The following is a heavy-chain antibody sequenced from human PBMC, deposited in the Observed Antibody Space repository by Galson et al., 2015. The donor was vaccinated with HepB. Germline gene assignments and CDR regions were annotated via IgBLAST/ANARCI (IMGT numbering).Heavy chain of an antibody. Sequence: SETLSLTCAVSGDSISSNNWWNWVRQPPGKGLEWIGEVYYSGVSKYNPSLKSRVTMSVDKSKNQFSLKMTSVTAADTAVYFCAQSGGGGGYDFRSGYYFFNSWGQGTLVTVSS. V-gene: IGHV4-4*02. CDR3: AQSGGGGGYDFRSGYYFFNS. D-gene: IGHD3-3*01. J-gene: IGHJ4*02. CDR2: VYYSGVS. CDR1: GDSISSNNW.